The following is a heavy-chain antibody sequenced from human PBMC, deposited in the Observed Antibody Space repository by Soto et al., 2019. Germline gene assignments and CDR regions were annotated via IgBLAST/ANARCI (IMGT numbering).Heavy chain of an antibody. D-gene: IGHD3-3*01. V-gene: IGHV4-34*01. CDR2: INHSGST. J-gene: IGHJ6*02. CDR3: ASRFLEWLYLLDGMDV. Sequence: SETLSLTCAVYGGSFSGYYWSWIRQPPGKGLEWIGEINHSGSTNYNPSLKSRVTISVDTSKNQFSLKLSSVTAADTAVYYCASRFLEWLYLLDGMDVWGQGTTVTVS. CDR1: GGSFSGYY.